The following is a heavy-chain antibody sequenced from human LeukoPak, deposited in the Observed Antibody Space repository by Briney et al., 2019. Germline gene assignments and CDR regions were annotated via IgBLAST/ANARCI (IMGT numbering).Heavy chain of an antibody. CDR3: ARVPTKKHIVVVTATFDY. CDR2: IKQDGSEK. J-gene: IGHJ4*02. CDR1: GFTFSSYW. Sequence: GGSLRLSCAASGFTFSSYWMSWVRQAPGKGLEGVANIKQDGSEKYYVDSVKGRFTISRDNAKNSLYLQMNSLRAEDTAVYYCARVPTKKHIVVVTATFDYWGQGTLVTVSS. D-gene: IGHD2-21*02. V-gene: IGHV3-7*01.